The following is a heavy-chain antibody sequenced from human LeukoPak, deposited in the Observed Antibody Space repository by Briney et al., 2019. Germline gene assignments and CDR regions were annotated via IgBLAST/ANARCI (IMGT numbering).Heavy chain of an antibody. J-gene: IGHJ3*02. D-gene: IGHD1-26*01. CDR2: IYYSGST. V-gene: IGHV4-59*08. CDR3: ARRHVVGGTFAFDI. Sequence: TSETLSLTCTVSGGSISSYYWSWIRQPPGKGLEWIGYIYYSGSTNYNPSLKSRVTISVDTSKNQFSPKLNSVTAADTAVYYCARRHVVGGTFAFDIWGQGTMVTVSS. CDR1: GGSISSYY.